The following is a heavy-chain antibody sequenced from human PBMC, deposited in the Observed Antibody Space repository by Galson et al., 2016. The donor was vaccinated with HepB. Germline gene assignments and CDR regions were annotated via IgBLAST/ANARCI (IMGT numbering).Heavy chain of an antibody. D-gene: IGHD6-19*01. CDR1: GGSISSSSYY. J-gene: IGHJ6*02. CDR2: IYYSGST. V-gene: IGHV4-39*01. CDR3: ASEGIAVAGTYYYGMDV. Sequence: SETLSLTCTVSGGSISSSSYYWGWIRQPPGKGLEWIGSIYYSGSTYYNPSLKSRVTISVDTSKNQFSLKLISVTAADTAVYYCASEGIAVAGTYYYGMDVWGQGTTVTVSS.